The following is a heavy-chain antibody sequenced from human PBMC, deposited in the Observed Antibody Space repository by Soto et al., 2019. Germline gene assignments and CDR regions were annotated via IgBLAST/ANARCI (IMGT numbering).Heavy chain of an antibody. CDR2: IIPIFGTA. CDR1: GGTFSSYA. D-gene: IGHD6-19*01. V-gene: IGHV1-69*13. CDR3: ARDRVAVAGKTVFDY. J-gene: IGHJ4*02. Sequence: ASVKVSCKASGGTFSSYAISWVRQAPRQGLEWMGGIIPIFGTANYAQKFQGRVTITADESTSTAYMELSSLRSEDTAVYYCARDRVAVAGKTVFDYWGQGTLVTVSS.